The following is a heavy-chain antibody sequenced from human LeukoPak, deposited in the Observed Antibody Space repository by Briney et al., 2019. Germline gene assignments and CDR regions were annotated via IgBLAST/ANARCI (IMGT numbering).Heavy chain of an antibody. J-gene: IGHJ5*02. CDR3: IRDFRSADL. CDR2: ISVNGGTT. D-gene: IGHD5-24*01. CDR1: GFTFSSYA. V-gene: IGHV3-23*01. Sequence: GGSLRLSCAASGFTFSSYAMTWVRQAPGKGLEWVSSISVNGGTTYYADSVKGRFTISRDSSKNTLYLQMNSLSVEDTATYYCIRDFRSADLWGQGTLVTVTS.